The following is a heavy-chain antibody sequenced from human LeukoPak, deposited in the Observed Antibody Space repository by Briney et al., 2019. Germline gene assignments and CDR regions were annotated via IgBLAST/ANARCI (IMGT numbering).Heavy chain of an antibody. V-gene: IGHV4-39*01. CDR2: IYYSGST. J-gene: IGHJ4*02. D-gene: IGHD3-10*01. CDR3: ARHQGRRRDFDY. Sequence: SETLSLTCTVSGGSIRSSSYYWGWIRQPPGKGLEWIGSIYYSGSTYYNPSLKSRVTISVDTSKNQFSLKLSSVTAADTAVYYCARHQGRRRDFDYWGQGTLVTVSS. CDR1: GGSIRSSSYY.